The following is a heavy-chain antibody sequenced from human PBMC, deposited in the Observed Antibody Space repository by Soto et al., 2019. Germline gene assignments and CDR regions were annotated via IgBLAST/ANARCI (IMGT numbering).Heavy chain of an antibody. D-gene: IGHD3-3*01. CDR2: ISAYDGNT. CDR3: AGGASYGVSWLDP. Sequence: QAHLVQSGTEVKKPGASVKVSCKALGYTSNSYGISWVRQAPGQGLEWMGWISAYDGNTNYAQKYQGRVTMTTDTSTRTAYMELRSLTSDDTAVYYCAGGASYGVSWLDPWGQGTLVTASS. V-gene: IGHV1-18*04. J-gene: IGHJ5*02. CDR1: GYTSNSYG.